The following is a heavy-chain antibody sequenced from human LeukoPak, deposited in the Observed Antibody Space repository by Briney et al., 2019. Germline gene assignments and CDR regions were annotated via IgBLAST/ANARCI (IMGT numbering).Heavy chain of an antibody. CDR2: IIPIFGTA. J-gene: IGHJ4*02. Sequence: GASVKVSCKASGGTFSSYAISWVRQAPGQGLEWMGGIIPIFGTANYAQKFQGRVTITTDESTITAYMELSSLRSEDTAVYYCARMARAAAAYFDYWGQGTLVTVSS. CDR1: GGTFSSYA. CDR3: ARMARAAAAYFDY. D-gene: IGHD6-13*01. V-gene: IGHV1-69*05.